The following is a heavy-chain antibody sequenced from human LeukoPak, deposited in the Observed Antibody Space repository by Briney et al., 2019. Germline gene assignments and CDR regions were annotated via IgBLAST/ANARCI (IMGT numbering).Heavy chain of an antibody. CDR2: IFYSGST. CDR3: ARSARGSYSY. D-gene: IGHD1-26*01. Sequence: SETLSLTCTVSGGSISSYYWSWIRQPPGKGLEWIGYIFYSGSTNYNPSLKSRVTISVDTSKNQFSLNLSSMTAADTAVYYCARSARGSYSYWGQGTLDTVSS. V-gene: IGHV4-59*08. CDR1: GGSISSYY. J-gene: IGHJ4*02.